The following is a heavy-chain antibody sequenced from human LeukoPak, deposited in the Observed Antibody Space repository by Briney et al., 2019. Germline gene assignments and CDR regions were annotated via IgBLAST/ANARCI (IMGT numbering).Heavy chain of an antibody. D-gene: IGHD1-26*01. CDR2: IYYSGST. J-gene: IGHJ3*02. CDR1: GGSISSYY. CDR3: AREHGGATTLDAFDI. Sequence: SETLSLTCTVSGGSISSYYWSWIRQPPGKGLEWIGYIYYSGSTNYNPSLKSRVTISVDTSKNQFSLKLSSVTAADTAVYYCAREHGGATTLDAFDIWGQGTMVTVSS. V-gene: IGHV4-59*01.